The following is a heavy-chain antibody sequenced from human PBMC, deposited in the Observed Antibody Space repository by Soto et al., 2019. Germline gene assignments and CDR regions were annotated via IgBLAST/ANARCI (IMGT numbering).Heavy chain of an antibody. CDR1: GFTFSSYG. Sequence: QVQLVESGGGVVQPGRSLRLSCAASGFTFSSYGMHWVRQAPGKGLEWVAVISYDGSNKYYADSVKGRFTISRDNSKNTLYLQMNSLRAEDTAVYYCAKEGYQLLPPDYWGQGTLVTVSS. CDR2: ISYDGSNK. CDR3: AKEGYQLLPPDY. D-gene: IGHD2-2*01. V-gene: IGHV3-30*18. J-gene: IGHJ4*02.